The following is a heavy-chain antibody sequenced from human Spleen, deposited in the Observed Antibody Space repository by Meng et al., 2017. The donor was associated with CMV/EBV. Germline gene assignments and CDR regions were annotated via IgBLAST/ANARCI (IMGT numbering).Heavy chain of an antibody. D-gene: IGHD2-2*01. Sequence: FTFSTSTMHWVRQAPWKGLEWVSSISSSRSYIHYRDSVKGRFTISRDNAKTSVYLQMNSLRAEDTALYFCARERLYQPLWGDALDIWGQGTMVTVSS. V-gene: IGHV3-21*01. J-gene: IGHJ3*02. CDR3: ARERLYQPLWGDALDI. CDR1: FTFSTST. CDR2: ISSSRSYI.